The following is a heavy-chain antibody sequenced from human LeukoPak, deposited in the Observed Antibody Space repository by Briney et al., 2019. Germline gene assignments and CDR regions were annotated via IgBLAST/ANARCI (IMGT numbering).Heavy chain of an antibody. V-gene: IGHV4-59*08. Sequence: SETLSLTCTVSGASISNYYWSWIRLPPGKGLEWIGYIYYSGSTSYNPSLKSRATISVDTSKNQFSLKLSSVTAADTAVYYCARHSYGWAAGPFDYWGQGTLVTVSS. CDR2: IYYSGST. CDR3: ARHSYGWAAGPFDY. D-gene: IGHD3-16*01. J-gene: IGHJ4*02. CDR1: GASISNYY.